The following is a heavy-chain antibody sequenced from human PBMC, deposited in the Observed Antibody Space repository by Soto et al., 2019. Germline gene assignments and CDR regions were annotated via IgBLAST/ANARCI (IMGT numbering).Heavy chain of an antibody. J-gene: IGHJ1*01. CDR1: GFTFSNFP. Sequence: PGGSLRLSCAGSGFTFSNFPLHWVRQAPGKGLEWVAVISFDGANKYYADSVKGRFALSRDNSKNSVFLQMNSLRRDDTAIYYCARRTPVTTRYFQHWGQGTQVTVSS. D-gene: IGHD4-4*01. CDR3: ARRTPVTTRYFQH. V-gene: IGHV3-30*09. CDR2: ISFDGANK.